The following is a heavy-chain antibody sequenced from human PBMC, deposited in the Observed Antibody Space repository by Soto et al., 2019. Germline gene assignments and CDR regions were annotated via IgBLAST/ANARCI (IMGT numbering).Heavy chain of an antibody. Sequence: ASVKVSCKASGHSFTSYAMHWVRQAPGQRLEWMGWINAGNGNTKYSQKFQGRVTITRDTSAGTVYMQLSSLTSEDTAVYYCARDDSGFSGSHYIDYFNYWGQGALVTVSS. CDR2: INAGNGNT. CDR3: ARDDSGFSGSHYIDYFNY. D-gene: IGHD1-26*01. J-gene: IGHJ4*02. V-gene: IGHV1-3*01. CDR1: GHSFTSYA.